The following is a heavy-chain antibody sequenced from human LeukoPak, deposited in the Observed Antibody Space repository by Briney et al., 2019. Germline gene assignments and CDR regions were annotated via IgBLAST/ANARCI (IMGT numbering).Heavy chain of an antibody. J-gene: IGHJ4*02. Sequence: PGGTLRLSCAASGFTFSSYGMSWVRQAPGKGLEWVSAISGSGGSTYYADSVKGRFTISRDNSKNTLYLQMNSLRAEDTAVYYCAKDTPSVVMFDYWGQGTLVTVSS. D-gene: IGHD3-22*01. CDR1: GFTFSSYG. V-gene: IGHV3-23*01. CDR2: ISGSGGST. CDR3: AKDTPSVVMFDY.